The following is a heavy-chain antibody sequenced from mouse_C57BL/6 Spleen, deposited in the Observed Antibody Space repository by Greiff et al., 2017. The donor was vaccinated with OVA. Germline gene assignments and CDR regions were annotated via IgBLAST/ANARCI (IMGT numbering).Heavy chain of an antibody. D-gene: IGHD2-4*01. CDR2: IWPGGGT. CDR1: GFSLTSYA. CDR3: ARNHYDYDWFAY. Sequence: QVQLKESGPGLVAPSQSLSITCTVSGFSLTSYAISWVRQPPGQGLEWLGVIWPGGGTTYNSALKSRLSISKDNSKSQVFLKMNSLQTDDTARYYCARNHYDYDWFAYWGQGTLVTVSA. V-gene: IGHV2-9-1*01. J-gene: IGHJ3*01.